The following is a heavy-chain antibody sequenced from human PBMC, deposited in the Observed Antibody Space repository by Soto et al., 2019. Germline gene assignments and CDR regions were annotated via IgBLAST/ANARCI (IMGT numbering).Heavy chain of an antibody. D-gene: IGHD6-13*01. V-gene: IGHV1-18*04. CDR2: ISIYNGNT. CDR3: ARSPMAPAPVDH. J-gene: IGHJ4*02. Sequence: QVQLVQSGAEVKMPGASVKVSCKASGYPFSSHGFTWVRQAPGQGLEWMGWISIYNGNTHYAQKFQRRLTLTTDESTSTAYLELTSLTSDDTAVYYCARSPMAPAPVDHWGQGTLVTVSS. CDR1: GYPFSSHG.